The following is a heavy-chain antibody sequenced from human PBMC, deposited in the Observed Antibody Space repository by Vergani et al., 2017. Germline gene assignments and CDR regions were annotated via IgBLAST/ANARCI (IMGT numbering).Heavy chain of an antibody. J-gene: IGHJ4*02. D-gene: IGHD1-26*01. CDR3: ARNGGSYRWFDY. CDR2: INAGNGNT. V-gene: IGHV1-3*01. CDR1: GYTFTSSA. Sequence: QVQLVQSGAEVKKPGASVKVSCKASGYTFTSSAMHWVRQAPGQRPEWMGWINAGNGNTKYSQKFQGRVTITRDTSASTAYMELSSLRSEDTAVYYCARNGGSYRWFDYWGQGTLVTVSS.